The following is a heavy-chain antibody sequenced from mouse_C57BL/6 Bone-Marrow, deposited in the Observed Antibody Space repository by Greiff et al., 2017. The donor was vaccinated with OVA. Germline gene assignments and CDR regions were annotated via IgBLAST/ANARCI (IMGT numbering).Heavy chain of an antibody. CDR3: ARSGGDGFMDY. V-gene: IGHV1-81*01. Sequence: VQLQQSGAELARPGASVKLSCKASGYTFTSYGISWVKQRTGQGLEWIGAIYPRSGNTYYNEKFKGKATLTADKSSSTAYMELRGLTSEDTAVYFCARSGGDGFMDYWGQGTSVTVSS. CDR2: IYPRSGNT. D-gene: IGHD2-3*01. J-gene: IGHJ4*01. CDR1: GYTFTSYG.